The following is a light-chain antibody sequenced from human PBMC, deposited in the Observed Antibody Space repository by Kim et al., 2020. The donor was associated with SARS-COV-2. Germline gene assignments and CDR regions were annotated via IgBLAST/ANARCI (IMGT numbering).Light chain of an antibody. CDR1: SSDVGGYIC. Sequence: QSVTISCTGTSSDVGGYICVSWYQQHPGKAPKLMIYDVSKRPSGVPDRFSGSKSGNTASLTISGLQAEDEADYYCCSYAGSYTFYVFGTGTKVTVL. J-gene: IGLJ1*01. CDR2: DVS. V-gene: IGLV2-11*01. CDR3: CSYAGSYTFYV.